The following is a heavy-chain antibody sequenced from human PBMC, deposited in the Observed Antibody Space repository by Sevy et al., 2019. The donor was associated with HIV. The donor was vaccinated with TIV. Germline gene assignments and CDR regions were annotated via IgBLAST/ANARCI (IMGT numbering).Heavy chain of an antibody. Sequence: LSLTCTVSGGSFSSYYWSWIRQPPGKGLEWIGYIYYNGSTNSNPSLRGRVTISAHTSKNQLSLKLKSATTADTAMYYCARGKVLFDYWSQGTLVTVSS. CDR3: ARGKVLFDY. CDR1: GGSFSSYY. D-gene: IGHD3-10*01. CDR2: IYYNGST. J-gene: IGHJ4*02. V-gene: IGHV4-59*01.